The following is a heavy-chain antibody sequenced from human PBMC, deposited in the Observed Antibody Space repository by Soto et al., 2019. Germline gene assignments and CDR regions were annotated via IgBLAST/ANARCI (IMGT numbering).Heavy chain of an antibody. J-gene: IGHJ4*02. D-gene: IGHD3-3*01. CDR2: IYWDDDK. CDR1: GFSLTTSGVG. Sequence: QITLNESGPTQVKPRQTLTLTCTFSGFSLTTSGVGVGWIRQSPGKAPEWLALIYWDDDKRYSPSLKRSLTITKDTSKKPVVLTTADLDPADIATYYCAHRVLRTVFGLVATTAIYFDFWGQGTPVAVSS. V-gene: IGHV2-5*02. CDR3: AHRVLRTVFGLVATTAIYFDF.